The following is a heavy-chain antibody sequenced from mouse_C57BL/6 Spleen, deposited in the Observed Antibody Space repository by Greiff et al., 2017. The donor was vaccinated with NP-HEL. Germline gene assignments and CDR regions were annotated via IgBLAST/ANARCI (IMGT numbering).Heavy chain of an antibody. Sequence: ESGPGLVKPSQSLSLTCSVTGYSITSGYYWNWIRQFPGNKLEWMGYISYDGSNNYNPSLKNRIPITRDTSKNQFFLKLNSVTTEDTATYYCAINYYGSSSYWYFDVWGTGTTVTVSS. CDR2: ISYDGSN. V-gene: IGHV3-6*01. CDR1: GYSITSGYY. J-gene: IGHJ1*03. CDR3: AINYYGSSSYWYFDV. D-gene: IGHD1-1*01.